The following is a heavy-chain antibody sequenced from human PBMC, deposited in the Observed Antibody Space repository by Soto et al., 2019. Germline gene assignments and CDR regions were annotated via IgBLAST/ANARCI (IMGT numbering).Heavy chain of an antibody. Sequence: QLQLQESGPGLVKPSETLSLTCTVSGGSISSSSYYWGWIRQPPGKGLEWIGSIYYSGSTYYNPSLKSRVTISVDTSKNQFSLKLSSVTAADTAVYYCARRRPQDSSGYYGPFAGYFDLWGRGTLVTVSS. J-gene: IGHJ2*01. D-gene: IGHD3-22*01. CDR3: ARRRPQDSSGYYGPFAGYFDL. V-gene: IGHV4-39*01. CDR2: IYYSGST. CDR1: GGSISSSSYY.